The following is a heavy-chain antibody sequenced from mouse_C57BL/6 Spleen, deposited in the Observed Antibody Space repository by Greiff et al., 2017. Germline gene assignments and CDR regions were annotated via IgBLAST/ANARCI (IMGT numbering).Heavy chain of an antibody. D-gene: IGHD2-4*01. CDR3: ARDHYDYDGFAY. V-gene: IGHV1-53*01. CDR2: INTSNVGT. CDR1: GYTFTSYW. Sequence: QVQLQQPGTELVKPGASVKLSCKASGYTFTSYWMHWVKQRPGHGLEWIGNINTSNVGTNYNEKFKSKATLTGDKSSSTAYMQLISLTSEDSAVDYCARDHYDYDGFAYGGQGTLVTVAA. J-gene: IGHJ3*01.